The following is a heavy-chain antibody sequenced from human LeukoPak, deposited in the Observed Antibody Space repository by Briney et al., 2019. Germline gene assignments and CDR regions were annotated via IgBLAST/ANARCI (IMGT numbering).Heavy chain of an antibody. V-gene: IGHV3-11*01. CDR3: ARRSSSWTYNWFDP. J-gene: IGHJ5*01. Sequence: PGGSLRLSCAASGFTFSDYYMSWIRQAPGKGLEWVSYISSSGSTIYYADSVKGRFTISRDNAKNSLYLQMNSLRAEDTAVYYCARRSSSWTYNWFDPWGKGTTVTVSS. CDR2: ISSSGSTI. CDR1: GFTFSDYY. D-gene: IGHD6-13*01.